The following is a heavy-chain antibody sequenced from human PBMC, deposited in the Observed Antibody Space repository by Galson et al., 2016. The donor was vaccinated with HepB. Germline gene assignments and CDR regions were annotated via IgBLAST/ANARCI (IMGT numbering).Heavy chain of an antibody. CDR1: GYTFTSYG. J-gene: IGHJ4*02. V-gene: IGHV1-18*01. D-gene: IGHD6-13*01. CDR3: ARVWGRWVGYSSSPDLDY. CDR2: ISAYNGNT. Sequence: SVKVSCKASGYTFTSYGISWVRQAPGQGLEWMGWISAYNGNTNYAQKLQGRVTMTTDTSTSTAYMELRSLRSDDTAVYYCARVWGRWVGYSSSPDLDYWGQGTLVTVSS.